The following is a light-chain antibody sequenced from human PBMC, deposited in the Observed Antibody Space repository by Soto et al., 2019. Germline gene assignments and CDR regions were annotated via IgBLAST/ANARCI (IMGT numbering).Light chain of an antibody. Sequence: QSALTQPASVSGSPGQSITISCTGTSSDVGGYNYASWYQQQSGKAPKLMIHEISNRPSGVSSRFSGSKSGNTAPLTISRLHAEDEADYYCTSYTSSRAYVFGIGTKLTVL. CDR1: SSDVGGYNY. V-gene: IGLV2-14*01. CDR3: TSYTSSRAYV. CDR2: EIS. J-gene: IGLJ1*01.